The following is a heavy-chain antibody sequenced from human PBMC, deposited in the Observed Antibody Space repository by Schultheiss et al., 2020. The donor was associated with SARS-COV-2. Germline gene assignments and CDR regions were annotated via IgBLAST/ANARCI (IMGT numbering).Heavy chain of an antibody. J-gene: IGHJ4*02. CDR2: IYYSGST. Sequence: SETLSLICTVSGGSIGYDYWSWIRQPPGKGLEWIGYIYYSGSTNYNPSLKSRVTISVDTSKNQFSLKLSSVTAADTAVYYCARGIFEVGAMFDYWGQGTLVTVSS. CDR1: GGSIGYDY. V-gene: IGHV4-59*01. D-gene: IGHD1-26*01. CDR3: ARGIFEVGAMFDY.